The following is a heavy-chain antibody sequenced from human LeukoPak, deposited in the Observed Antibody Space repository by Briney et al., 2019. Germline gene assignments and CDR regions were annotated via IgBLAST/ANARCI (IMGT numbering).Heavy chain of an antibody. J-gene: IGHJ4*02. CDR1: GFTFRSYG. CDR2: ISYDGRDQ. CDR3: AKGDPGYAQRQFDY. V-gene: IGHV3-30*18. D-gene: IGHD5-12*01. Sequence: GGSLRLSCAASGFTFRSYGMHWIRQAPGKGLAWVAVISYDGRDQYFADSVKGRFTISRDNSKNTLYLQMSSLKPEDTAMYYCAKGDPGYAQRQFDYWGQGTLVTVSS.